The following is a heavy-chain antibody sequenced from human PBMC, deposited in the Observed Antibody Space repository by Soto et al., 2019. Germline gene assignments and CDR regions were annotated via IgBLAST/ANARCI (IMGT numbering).Heavy chain of an antibody. V-gene: IGHV4-30-4*01. CDR2: IYYSENT. J-gene: IGHJ5*02. CDR1: EGNMISRGDC. Sequence: SLSWSVAEGNMISRGDCWSRKKQPPGKGLEWIGYIYYSENTYYNPSLKSRVTISIDTSKNQFSLNLSSVTAADTAMYYCARVYSSSWSVWFDPWVQGTLVT. D-gene: IGHD6-13*01. CDR3: ARVYSSSWSVWFDP.